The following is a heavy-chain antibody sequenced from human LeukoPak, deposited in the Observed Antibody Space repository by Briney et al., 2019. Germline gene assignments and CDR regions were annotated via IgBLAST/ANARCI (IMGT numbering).Heavy chain of an antibody. CDR2: ISYDGSNK. CDR1: GFTFSSYA. J-gene: IGHJ4*02. D-gene: IGHD4-17*01. V-gene: IGHV3-30*04. Sequence: GRSLRLSCAASGFTFSSYAMHWVRQAPGKGLEWVAVISYDGSNKYYADSVKGRFTISRDNSNNTLYLQMNSLRAEDTAVYCCAKDTTTVTSQGDYWGQGTLVTVSS. CDR3: AKDTTTVTSQGDY.